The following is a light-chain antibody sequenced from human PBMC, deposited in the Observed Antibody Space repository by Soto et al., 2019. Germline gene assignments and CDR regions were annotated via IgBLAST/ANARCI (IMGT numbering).Light chain of an antibody. V-gene: IGKV3-20*01. CDR1: QSVSSSY. J-gene: IGKJ4*01. Sequence: EIVLTQSPGTLSLSPGERATLSCRASQSVSSSYLAWYQQKPGQAPRLLIYGASSRATDIPDRFSGSGSGTDFTLTISRLEAEDFAVYYCQQYGRAFGGGTKVQIK. CDR3: QQYGRA. CDR2: GAS.